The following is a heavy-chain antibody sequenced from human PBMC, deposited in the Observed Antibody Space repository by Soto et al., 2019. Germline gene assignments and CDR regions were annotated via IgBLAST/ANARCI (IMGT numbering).Heavy chain of an antibody. CDR2: IIPIFGTA. V-gene: IGHV1-69*01. CDR3: ARDHYCSGGSCYSKWFVP. Sequence: QVQLVQSGAEVKKPGSSVKVSCKASGGTFSSYAISWVRQAPGQGLEWMGGIIPIFGTANYAQKFQGRVTITADESTSTAYMELSSLRSEDTAVYYCARDHYCSGGSCYSKWFVPWGQGTLVTVSS. CDR1: GGTFSSYA. J-gene: IGHJ5*02. D-gene: IGHD2-15*01.